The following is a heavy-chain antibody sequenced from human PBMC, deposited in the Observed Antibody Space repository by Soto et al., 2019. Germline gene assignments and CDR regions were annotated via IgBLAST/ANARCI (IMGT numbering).Heavy chain of an antibody. D-gene: IGHD3-10*01. CDR2: ISSSGSTI. CDR1: GFTFSDYY. J-gene: IGHJ6*03. V-gene: IGHV3-11*01. Sequence: GGSLRLSCAASGFTFSDYYMSWIRQAPGKGLEWVSYISSSGSTIYYADSVKGRFTISRDNAKNSLYLQMNSLRAEDTAVYYCARAEIRGFGSYYYMDVWGKGTTVTVSS. CDR3: ARAEIRGFGSYYYMDV.